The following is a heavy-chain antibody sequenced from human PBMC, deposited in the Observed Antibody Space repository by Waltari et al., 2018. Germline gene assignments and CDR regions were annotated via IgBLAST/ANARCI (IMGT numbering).Heavy chain of an antibody. CDR3: ARETRIYASGSYYFDY. V-gene: IGHV3-7*01. Sequence: EVQLVESGGHLVQPGGSLRLSCVGAGFTFRTYWMSWVRHAPGKGLEWVANIKQDATEQYFVDSVKGRFTISRDDAKNSMYLQMNSLRVEDTAMYYCARETRIYASGSYYFDYWGQGTLVTVSS. CDR2: IKQDATEQ. J-gene: IGHJ4*02. D-gene: IGHD3-10*01. CDR1: GFTFRTYW.